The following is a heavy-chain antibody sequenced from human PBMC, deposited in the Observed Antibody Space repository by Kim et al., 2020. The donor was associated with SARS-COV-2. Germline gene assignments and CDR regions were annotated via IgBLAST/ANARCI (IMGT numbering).Heavy chain of an antibody. D-gene: IGHD3-22*01. J-gene: IGHJ4*02. CDR3: ARADSSGYSFDY. V-gene: IGHV3-30*01. Sequence: ADPEKGRFTNSRDNSKNTQYLQMNSLRAEDTAVYYCARADSSGYSFDYWGQGTLVTVSS.